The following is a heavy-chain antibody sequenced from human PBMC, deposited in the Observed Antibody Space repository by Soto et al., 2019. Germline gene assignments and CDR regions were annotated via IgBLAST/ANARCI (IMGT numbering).Heavy chain of an antibody. CDR3: ARDGVTIYDY. Sequence: PSETLSLTCAVYGGSFSGYYWSWIRQPPGKGLEWIGEINHSGSTNYNPSLKSRVTISVDTSKNQFSLKLSSATAADTAVYYCARDGVTIYDYWGQGTLVTVSS. V-gene: IGHV4-34*01. CDR2: INHSGST. J-gene: IGHJ4*02. D-gene: IGHD3-9*01. CDR1: GGSFSGYY.